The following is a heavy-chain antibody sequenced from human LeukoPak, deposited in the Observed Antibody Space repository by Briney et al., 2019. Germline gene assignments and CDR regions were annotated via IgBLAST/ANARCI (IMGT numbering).Heavy chain of an antibody. Sequence: PSETLSLTCTVSGGPISSYHWSWIRQPAGTGLEWIGQIYTSGNTKYNPSLKSRVTISLDKSKNQLSLKLNSVTAADTAVYYCARTDVREGFGYYFDRGALDIWSRGTMVTVSS. V-gene: IGHV4-4*07. D-gene: IGHD3-22*01. J-gene: IGHJ3*02. CDR2: IYTSGNT. CDR1: GGPISSYH. CDR3: ARTDVREGFGYYFDRGALDI.